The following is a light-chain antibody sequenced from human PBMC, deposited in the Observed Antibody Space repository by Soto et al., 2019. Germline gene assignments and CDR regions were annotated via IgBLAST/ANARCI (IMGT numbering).Light chain of an antibody. Sequence: EVVMTQSPATLSVSPGERATLSCRASQSVGRNLAWYQQQPGQAPRVLIYDASTRATGIPARFSGSGSGTEFTLTISSLQSEDFAVYYCQQRSNWPITFGQGTRLEIK. V-gene: IGKV3-15*01. CDR3: QQRSNWPIT. CDR2: DAS. J-gene: IGKJ5*01. CDR1: QSVGRN.